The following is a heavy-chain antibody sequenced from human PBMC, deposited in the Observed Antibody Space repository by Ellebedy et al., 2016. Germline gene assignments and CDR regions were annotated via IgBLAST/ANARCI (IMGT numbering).Heavy chain of an antibody. CDR2: IYYSRST. D-gene: IGHD3-22*01. V-gene: IGHV4-39*01. J-gene: IGHJ5*01. CDR3: ARGRRYSDSSGYFLDS. CDR1: GGSISSRTYY. Sequence: SETLSLXXTVSGGSISSRTYYWGWIRQPPGKGLEWIGSIYYSRSTYYNPSLKSRVTISVDTSKNQFSLKLSSVTAADTAVYYCARGRRYSDSSGYFLDSWGRGTLVTVSS.